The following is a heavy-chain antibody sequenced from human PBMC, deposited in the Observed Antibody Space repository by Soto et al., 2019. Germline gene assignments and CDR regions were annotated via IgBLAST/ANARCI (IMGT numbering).Heavy chain of an antibody. D-gene: IGHD5-12*01. CDR2: ISAYNGNT. Sequence: QVQLVQSGAEVKKPGASVKVSCKASGYTFTSYGISWVRQAPGQGLQWMGWISAYNGNTNHAQKLEGRVTMSTDTSATTADMELRSRRSDDTSVYHCARGLGGYDSWYYGMDVWGQGTEVTVSS. CDR1: GYTFTSYG. V-gene: IGHV1-18*01. CDR3: ARGLGGYDSWYYGMDV. J-gene: IGHJ6*02.